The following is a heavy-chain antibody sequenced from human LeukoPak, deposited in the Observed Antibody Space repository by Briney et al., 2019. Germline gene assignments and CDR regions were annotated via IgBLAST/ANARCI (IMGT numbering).Heavy chain of an antibody. CDR1: GFTFIKYS. J-gene: IGHJ4*02. CDR3: ARDGLVNLAYDYVWGSYRYNWGMWPYFDY. Sequence: PGGSLRLSCAVSGFTFIKYSMTWVRQAPGKWREWVSAITASGASTAYADSVKGRFTTSGDNSKSTLYLQMSSLRAEDTAVYYCARDGLVNLAYDYVWGSYRYNWGMWPYFDYWGQGTLVTVSS. D-gene: IGHD3-16*02. V-gene: IGHV3-23*01. CDR2: ITASGAST.